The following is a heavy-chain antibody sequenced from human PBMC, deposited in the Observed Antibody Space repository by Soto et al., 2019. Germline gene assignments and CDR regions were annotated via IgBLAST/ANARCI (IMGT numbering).Heavy chain of an antibody. CDR3: ATTFASGDQNAFDI. CDR1: GYTLTELS. J-gene: IGHJ3*02. Sequence: ASVKVSCKVSGYTLTELSMHWVRQAPGKGLEWMGGFDPEDGETIYAQKFQGRVTMTEDTSTDTAYMELSSLRSEDTAVYYCATTFASGDQNAFDIWGQGTMVTVSS. V-gene: IGHV1-24*01. CDR2: FDPEDGET. D-gene: IGHD7-27*01.